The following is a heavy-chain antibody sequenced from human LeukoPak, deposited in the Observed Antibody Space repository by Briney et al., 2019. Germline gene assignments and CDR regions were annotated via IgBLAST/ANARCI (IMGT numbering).Heavy chain of an antibody. Sequence: GGCLRLSCAASGFTFSDYTMNWVRQAPGKGLEWVSSIGSVTTYIYYADSVKGRFTIYRDYAKNSLSLQMNSLRAEDTAVYYCARAIAVAGPYYFDYWAREPWSPSP. CDR3: ARAIAVAGPYYFDY. D-gene: IGHD6-19*01. V-gene: IGHV3-21*01. J-gene: IGHJ4*02. CDR2: IGSVTTYI. CDR1: GFTFSDYT.